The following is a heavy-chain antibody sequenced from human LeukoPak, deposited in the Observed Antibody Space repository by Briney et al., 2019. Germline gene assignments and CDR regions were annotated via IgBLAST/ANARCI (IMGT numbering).Heavy chain of an antibody. J-gene: IGHJ4*02. CDR3: AREITMVRGVFDY. V-gene: IGHV4-59*01. CDR2: IYYSGST. Sequence: SETLSLTCTVSGGSISSYYWSWIRQPPGKGLEWIGYIYYSGSTNYNPSLKSRVTISVDTSKNQFSLKLSSVTAADTAVYYCAREITMVRGVFDYWGQGTLVTVSS. CDR1: GGSISSYY. D-gene: IGHD3-10*01.